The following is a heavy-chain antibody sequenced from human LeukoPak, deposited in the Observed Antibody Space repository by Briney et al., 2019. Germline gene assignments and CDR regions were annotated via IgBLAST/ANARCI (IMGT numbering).Heavy chain of an antibody. CDR2: ISSSSSTI. CDR1: GFTFSSYT. CDR3: ARDGNYGMDV. D-gene: IGHD1-26*01. V-gene: IGHV3-48*01. J-gene: IGHJ6*02. Sequence: GGSLRLSCAASGFTFSSYTMSWVRQAPGKGLEWVSYISSSSSTIYYADSVKGRFTISRDNAKNSLYLQMNSLSAEDTAVYYCARDGNYGMDVWGQGTTVTVSS.